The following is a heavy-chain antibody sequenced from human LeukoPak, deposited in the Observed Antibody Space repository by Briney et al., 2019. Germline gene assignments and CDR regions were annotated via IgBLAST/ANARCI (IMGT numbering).Heavy chain of an antibody. CDR2: VYYSGST. J-gene: IGHJ4*02. D-gene: IGHD3-9*01. CDR3: AKIDYDVVTGTGYYFDT. CDR1: IDSLSTGTHY. Sequence: PSETLSLTCTVSIDSLSTGTHYWNWIRQHPVKGLEWLGYVYYSGSTSYNPSLQSRIIISVGPSKNQFSLKLKSVTAADTAIYYCAKIDYDVVTGTGYYFDTWGQGMLVAVSS. V-gene: IGHV4-31*03.